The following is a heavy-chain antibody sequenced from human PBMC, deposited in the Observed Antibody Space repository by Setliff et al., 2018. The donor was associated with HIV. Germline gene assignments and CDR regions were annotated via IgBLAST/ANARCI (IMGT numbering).Heavy chain of an antibody. J-gene: IGHJ4*02. V-gene: IGHV4-39*01. Sequence: SETLSLTCAVSGGSISGSYYWAWIRQPPGKGLEWIGSTYFRGGTYNNPSLENRFSISIDTSENQISLKLSSVTAADTAIYYCVTAVQDDLGVVLFDYWGQGTLVTVSS. CDR3: VTAVQDDLGVVLFDY. D-gene: IGHD3-3*01. CDR1: GGSISGSYY. CDR2: TYFRGGT.